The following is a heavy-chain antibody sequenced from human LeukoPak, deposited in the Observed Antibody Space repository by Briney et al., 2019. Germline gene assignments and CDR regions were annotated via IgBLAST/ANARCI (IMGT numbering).Heavy chain of an antibody. CDR3: ASIHGSGSYYVY. V-gene: IGHV3-74*01. D-gene: IGHD3-10*01. CDR2: INTDGSYT. CDR1: GFTFSSYW. Sequence: AGGSLRLSCAASGFTFSSYWRHWVRQTPGKGLVWVSRINTDGSYTSYADSVKGRFTISRDNAKNTLYLQVNSLRAEDTAVYYCASIHGSGSYYVYWGQGTLVTVSA. J-gene: IGHJ4*02.